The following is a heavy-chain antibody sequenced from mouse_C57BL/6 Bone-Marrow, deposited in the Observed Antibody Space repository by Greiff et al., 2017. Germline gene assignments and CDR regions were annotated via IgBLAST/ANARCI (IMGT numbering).Heavy chain of an antibody. CDR1: GYTFTSYW. CDR3: TRSFDGYYTWFAY. V-gene: IGHV1-5*01. D-gene: IGHD2-3*01. J-gene: IGHJ3*01. Sequence: EVQLQQSGTVLARPGASVKMSCKTSGYTFTSYWMHWVKQRPGQGLEWIGAIYPRNSDTSSNQKFKGQAKLTAVTSASTAYMELSSLTNEDSAVYYCTRSFDGYYTWFAYWGQGTLVTVSA. CDR2: IYPRNSDT.